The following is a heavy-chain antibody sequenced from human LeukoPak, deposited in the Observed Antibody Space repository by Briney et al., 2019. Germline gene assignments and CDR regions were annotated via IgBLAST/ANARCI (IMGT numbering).Heavy chain of an antibody. CDR1: GFTFSSYG. D-gene: IGHD4-11*01. J-gene: IGHJ6*03. V-gene: IGHV3-33*01. CDR2: IWYDGSNK. Sequence: GGSLRLSCAASGFTFSSYGMHWVRQAPGKGLEWVAVIWYDGSNKHYADSVKGRFTISRDNSKNTLCLQMNSLRAEDTAVYYCARDASNYYYYYMDVWGKGTTVTVSS. CDR3: ARDASNYYYYYMDV.